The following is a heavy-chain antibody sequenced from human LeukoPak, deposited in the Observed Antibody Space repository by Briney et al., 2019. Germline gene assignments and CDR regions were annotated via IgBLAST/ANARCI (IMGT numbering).Heavy chain of an antibody. J-gene: IGHJ4*02. CDR2: ISWDGNKV. CDR3: AKDRPVATTLHHFDH. D-gene: IGHD1-26*01. Sequence: PGGSLRLACVVSGFSFDDYAMHWVRQGPGKALEWVSVISWDGNKVAYADSVKGRFTISRDNAKNSLYLQMTSLRPEDTAFYYCAKDRPVATTLHHFDHWGLGTLVTVSS. CDR1: GFSFDDYA. V-gene: IGHV3-9*01.